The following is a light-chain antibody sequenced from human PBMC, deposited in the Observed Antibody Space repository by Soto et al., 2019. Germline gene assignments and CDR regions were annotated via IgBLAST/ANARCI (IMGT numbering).Light chain of an antibody. V-gene: IGLV2-14*01. CDR2: DVT. CDR1: SSDVGGYNY. CDR3: SSYTSSSTPDV. Sequence: QSALTQPASVSGSPGQSITISCTGTSSDVGGYNYVSWYQQHPVKAPKLMIYDVTNRPSGVSDRFSGSKSGNTASLTISGLQAEDKADYYCSSYTSSSTPDVFGTGTKLTVL. J-gene: IGLJ1*01.